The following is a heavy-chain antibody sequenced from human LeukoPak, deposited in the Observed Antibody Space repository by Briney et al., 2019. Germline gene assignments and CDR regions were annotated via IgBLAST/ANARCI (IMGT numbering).Heavy chain of an antibody. Sequence: PSQTLSLTCTVSGGSISSGSYYWSWIRQPAGKGLEWIGRIYTSGSTNYNPSLKRRVTISVDTSKNQFSLKLSSVTAADTAVYYCARALAAAGTFWFDPWGQGTLVTVSS. D-gene: IGHD6-13*01. V-gene: IGHV4-61*02. CDR3: ARALAAAGTFWFDP. J-gene: IGHJ5*02. CDR1: GGSISSGSYY. CDR2: IYTSGST.